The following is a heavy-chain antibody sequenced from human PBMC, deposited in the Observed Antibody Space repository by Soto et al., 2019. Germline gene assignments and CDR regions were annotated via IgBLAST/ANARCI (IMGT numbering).Heavy chain of an antibody. CDR1: GGSISSYY. CDR2: IYYSGST. D-gene: IGHD3-3*01. Sequence: SETLSLTCTVSGGSISSYYWSWIRQPPGKGLEWIGYIYYSGSTNYHPSLKSRVTISVDTSKNQFSLKLSSVTAADTAVYFFARDRGPYDFWSGPANWFDPWGQGTLVTVSS. CDR3: ARDRGPYDFWSGPANWFDP. J-gene: IGHJ5*02. V-gene: IGHV4-59*01.